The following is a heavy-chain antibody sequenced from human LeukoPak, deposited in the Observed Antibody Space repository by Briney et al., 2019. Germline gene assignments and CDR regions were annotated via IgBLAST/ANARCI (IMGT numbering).Heavy chain of an antibody. CDR3: AKDRLGDIVVVPAAPTGY. CDR1: GFTFSTYG. CDR2: IRYDGSNK. D-gene: IGHD2-2*01. J-gene: IGHJ4*02. Sequence: GRSLRLSCAASGFTFSTYGMHWVRQAPGKGLAWVAFIRYDGSNKYYADSVKGRFTISRDNSKNTLYLQMNSLRAEDTAVYYCAKDRLGDIVVVPAAPTGYWGQGTLVTVSS. V-gene: IGHV3-30*02.